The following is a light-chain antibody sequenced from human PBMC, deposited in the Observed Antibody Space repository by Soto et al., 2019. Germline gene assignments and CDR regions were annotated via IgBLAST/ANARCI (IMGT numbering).Light chain of an antibody. CDR3: CSYAGSGTYV. V-gene: IGLV2-14*03. J-gene: IGLJ1*01. Sequence: QSVLTQPASVSGSPGQSITISCTGTSNDVGGYDYVSWYQQHPGQAPKVLIYDVNYRPSGVSNRFSGSRSGNTASLTISGLQAEDEADYYCCSYAGSGTYVFGTGTKLTVL. CDR2: DVN. CDR1: SNDVGGYDY.